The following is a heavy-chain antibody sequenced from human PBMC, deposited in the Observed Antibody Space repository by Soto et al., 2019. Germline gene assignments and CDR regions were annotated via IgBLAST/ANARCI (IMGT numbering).Heavy chain of an antibody. CDR1: GYVFTNYF. V-gene: IGHV1-46*01. J-gene: IGHJ6*02. CDR3: AREGGSNSWSYYYGMDV. D-gene: IGHD6-13*01. CDR2: INPNGGGT. Sequence: QVQLVQSGAEVKTPGASVKVSCKASGYVFTNYFMHWVRQAPGQGLEWMVIINPNGGGTSYAQKFEGRVTMTRDSATSTVYMDLSSLRSEDTALYFCAREGGSNSWSYYYGMDVWGQGTSVTVSS.